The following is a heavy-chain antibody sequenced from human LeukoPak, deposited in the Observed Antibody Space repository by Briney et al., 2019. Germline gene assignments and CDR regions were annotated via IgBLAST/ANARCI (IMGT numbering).Heavy chain of an antibody. V-gene: IGHV3-7*05. D-gene: IGHD2/OR15-2a*01. CDR3: ARGPPCREYCSLEFYFDY. CDR1: GFTFSSYW. J-gene: IGHJ4*02. CDR2: IKQDGSEK. Sequence: GGSLRLSCAASGFTFSSYWMSWVRQAPGKGLEWVANIKQDGSEKYYVDSVKGRFTISRDKAKNSLYLQMNSLRAEDTAVYYCARGPPCREYCSLEFYFDYWGQGTLVTVSS.